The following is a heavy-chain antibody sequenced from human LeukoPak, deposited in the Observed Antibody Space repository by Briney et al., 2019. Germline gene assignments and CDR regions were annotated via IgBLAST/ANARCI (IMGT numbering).Heavy chain of an antibody. D-gene: IGHD2-15*01. J-gene: IGHJ4*02. CDR3: ARDPALYCTGGSCREYYFDY. V-gene: IGHV3-30*04. CDR1: GCTFSNYA. Sequence: PGRSLRLSCAVSGCTFSNYAMLWVRQAPGKGLEWVALISYDGRNKYYADSVKGRFTVSRDNAKSTLYLQMNSLRGEDTAVYYCARDPALYCTGGSCREYYFDYWGQGALVTVSS. CDR2: ISYDGRNK.